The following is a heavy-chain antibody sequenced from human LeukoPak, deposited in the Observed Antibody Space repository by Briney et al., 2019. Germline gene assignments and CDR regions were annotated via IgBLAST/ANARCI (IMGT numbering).Heavy chain of an antibody. CDR3: ARVVGGLWGAFDI. Sequence: GASVKVSCKASGYTFTGYYMHWVRQAPGQGPEWMGWINPNSGGTNYAQKFQGRVTITADKSTSTAYMELSSLRSEDTAVYYCARVVGGLWGAFDIWGQGTMATVSS. D-gene: IGHD1-26*01. CDR2: INPNSGGT. CDR1: GYTFTGYY. J-gene: IGHJ3*02. V-gene: IGHV1-2*02.